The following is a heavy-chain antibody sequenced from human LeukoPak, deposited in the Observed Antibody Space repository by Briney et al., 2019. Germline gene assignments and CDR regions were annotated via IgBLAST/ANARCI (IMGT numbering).Heavy chain of an antibody. J-gene: IGHJ4*02. D-gene: IGHD3-16*01. V-gene: IGHV3-21*01. CDR2: ISYLSSHV. Sequence: GGSLRLSCSASGFTLSDYDMNWVRQAPGKGLEWVSSISYLSSHVYYGDSVKGRFSISRDNAKNSLYLQMNSLGAEDTAIYYCGRAFPPLRTSSAGDLWGQGILVTVSS. CDR1: GFTLSDYD. CDR3: GRAFPPLRTSSAGDL.